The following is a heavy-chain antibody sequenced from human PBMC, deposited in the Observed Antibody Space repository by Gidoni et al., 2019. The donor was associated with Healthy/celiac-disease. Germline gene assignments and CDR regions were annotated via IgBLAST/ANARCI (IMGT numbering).Heavy chain of an antibody. CDR2: INHSGST. CDR1: GGSFSGYY. CDR3: ARAPDWTLDAFDI. V-gene: IGHV4-34*01. D-gene: IGHD2-21*01. Sequence: QVQLRQWGAGLLKPSETLSLTCAVYGGSFSGYYWSWIRQPPGKGLEWIGEINHSGSTNYNPSLKSRVTISVDTSKNQFSLKLSSVTAADTAVYYCARAPDWTLDAFDIWGQGTMVTVSS. J-gene: IGHJ3*02.